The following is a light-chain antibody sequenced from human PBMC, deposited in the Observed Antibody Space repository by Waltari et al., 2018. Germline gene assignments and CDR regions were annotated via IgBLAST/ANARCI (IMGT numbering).Light chain of an antibody. CDR1: RADVGNYNF. J-gene: IGLJ3*02. CDR2: EGS. V-gene: IGLV2-23*01. Sequence: QSVLTQPASVSGPPGQPITISCTGSRADVGNYNFVAWYQQRPDEAPKLMVYEGSKRPSGISIGFSGSKSGNTASLTISRLQAEDEADCFCCSYAGSRTPWVF. CDR3: CSYAGSRTPWV.